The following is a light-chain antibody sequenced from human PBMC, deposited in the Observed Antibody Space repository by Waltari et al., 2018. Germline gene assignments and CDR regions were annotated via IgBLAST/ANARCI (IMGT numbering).Light chain of an antibody. CDR1: SSDVENYHL. Sequence: QSALTQPASVSGSPGQSITISCTGTSSDVENYHLVSWYQQHPDKAPKLMIFEVSQRPPGVADRFAGSKTGNSASLTISGLQADDEADYYCCSYAGRSTWVFGGGTKLTVL. CDR2: EVS. V-gene: IGLV2-23*02. CDR3: CSYAGRSTWV. J-gene: IGLJ3*02.